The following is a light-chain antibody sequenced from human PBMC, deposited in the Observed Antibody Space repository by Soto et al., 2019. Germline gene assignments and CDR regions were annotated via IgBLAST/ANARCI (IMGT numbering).Light chain of an antibody. CDR2: AAS. J-gene: IGKJ1*01. V-gene: IGKV1-8*01. CDR1: QDISNY. CDR3: PHYYSYPWT. Sequence: AIRMTQSPSSLSASTGDRVTITCRASQDISNYLVWYQQKPGKAPKVLIHAASTLQGGVSSRFSGSGSGTYFTLTINRLQSEDFATYYCPHYYSYPWTFGQGTKVEV.